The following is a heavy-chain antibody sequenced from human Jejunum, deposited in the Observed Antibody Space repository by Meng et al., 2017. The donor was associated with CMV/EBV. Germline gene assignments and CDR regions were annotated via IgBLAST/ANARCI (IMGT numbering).Heavy chain of an antibody. CDR1: SVSITSYY. D-gene: IGHD3-10*01. V-gene: IGHV4-59*13. CDR2: VSDIGRT. CDR3: ARGLRGYLLAFDP. J-gene: IGHJ5*02. Sequence: VFSVSITSYYSSWIRQHPGKGLEWIGYVSDIGRTKYNASLRSRVTMSLDTSNKPFFLTLSSVTAADTAVYYCARGLRGYLLAFDPWGQGSRVTVSS.